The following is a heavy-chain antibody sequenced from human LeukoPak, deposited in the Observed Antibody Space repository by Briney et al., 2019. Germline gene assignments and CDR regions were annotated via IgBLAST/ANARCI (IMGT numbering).Heavy chain of an antibody. CDR1: GFTFSNYA. D-gene: IGHD3-22*01. CDR2: IAYDGSNN. J-gene: IGHJ5*02. V-gene: IGHV3-30-3*01. CDR3: ARDIYYDKTNNWFDP. Sequence: GGSLRLSCTASGFTFSNYAMHWVRQAPGKGLEWVAVIAYDGSNNHHADSVRGRFTISRDNSKNTLYLQMHSLRSEDTAVYYCARDIYYDKTNNWFDPWGQGTLVTVSS.